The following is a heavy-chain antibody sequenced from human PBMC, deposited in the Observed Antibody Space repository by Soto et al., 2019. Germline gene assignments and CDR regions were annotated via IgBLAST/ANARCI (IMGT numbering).Heavy chain of an antibody. CDR3: ARAVDSSSWPNWFDP. CDR1: GFTVSSNY. Sequence: GGSLRLSCAASGFTVSSNYMSWVRQAPGKGLEWVSVIYSGGSTYYADSVKGRFTISRDNSKNTLYLQMNSLRAEDTAVYYCARAVDSSSWPNWFDPWGQGTLVTVSS. D-gene: IGHD6-13*01. J-gene: IGHJ5*02. CDR2: IYSGGST. V-gene: IGHV3-66*01.